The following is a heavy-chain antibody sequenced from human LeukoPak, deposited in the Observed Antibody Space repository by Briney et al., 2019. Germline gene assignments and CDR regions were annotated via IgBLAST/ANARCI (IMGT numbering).Heavy chain of an antibody. CDR3: AFRGGRPDYYFDY. CDR1: GFTFSNYG. V-gene: IGHV3-30*02. Sequence: GGPLRLSCAASGFTFSNYGMHWVRQAPGKGLEWVAFIRYDGSNKYYADSVKVQFPISRDNSKTTLYLEMNGLRAEDTAVYNCAFRGGRPDYYFDYWGQGTLVTVFS. D-gene: IGHD3-10*01. J-gene: IGHJ4*02. CDR2: IRYDGSNK.